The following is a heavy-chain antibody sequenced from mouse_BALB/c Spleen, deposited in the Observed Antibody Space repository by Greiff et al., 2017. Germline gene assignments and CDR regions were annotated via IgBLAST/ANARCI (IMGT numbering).Heavy chain of an antibody. V-gene: IGHV1-67*01. CDR3: ARGGFDY. CDR2: ISTYYGNT. CDR1: GYTFTDYA. J-gene: IGHJ2*01. Sequence: VKLMESGPELVRPGVSVKISCKGSGYTFTDYAMHWVKQSHAKSLEWIGVISTYYGNTNYNQKFKGKATMTVDKSSSTAYMELARLTSEDSAIYYCARGGFDYWGQGTTLTVSS.